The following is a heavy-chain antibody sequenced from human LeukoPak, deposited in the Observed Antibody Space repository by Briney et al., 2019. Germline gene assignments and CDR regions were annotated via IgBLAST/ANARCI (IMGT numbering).Heavy chain of an antibody. J-gene: IGHJ4*02. D-gene: IGHD1-26*01. V-gene: IGHV3-21*01. CDR2: ISSSSSYI. Sequence: GGSLRLSCAASGFTFSSYSMNWVRQAPGKGLEWVSSISSSSSYIYYADSVKGRFTISRDNSKNTLYLQMNSLRAEDTAVYYCARGGSYYEWDYWGQGTLVTVSS. CDR3: ARGGSYYEWDY. CDR1: GFTFSSYS.